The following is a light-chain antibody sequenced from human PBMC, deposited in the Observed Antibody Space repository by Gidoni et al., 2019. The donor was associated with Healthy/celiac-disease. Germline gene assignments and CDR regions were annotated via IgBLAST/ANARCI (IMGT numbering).Light chain of an antibody. CDR2: WAS. CDR1: QSVLYSSNNKNY. Sequence: DIVMTQYPDSLAVSLGERATINCKSSQSVLYSSNNKNYLAWYRQKPGQPPKLLSDWASTRESVVPDRFSGSGSGTDFTLTISSRQAEDVAVYYCQQYYRTPLTFGGGTKVEIK. CDR3: QQYYRTPLT. V-gene: IGKV4-1*01. J-gene: IGKJ4*01.